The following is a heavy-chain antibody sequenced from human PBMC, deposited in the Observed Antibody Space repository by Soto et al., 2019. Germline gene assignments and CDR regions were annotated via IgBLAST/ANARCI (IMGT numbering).Heavy chain of an antibody. CDR1: GFTFDDYA. J-gene: IGHJ5*02. V-gene: IGHV3-9*01. Sequence: EVQLVESGGGLVQPGMSLRLSCAASGFTFDDYAMHWVRQAPGKGLEWVSGISWNSDKIDSADSVRGRCTISRDNAKNSRYLQMNSLRAEDTALYYCTKEVGSAGGWFDPWGQGTLVTVSS. CDR3: TKEVGSAGGWFDP. D-gene: IGHD3-10*01. CDR2: ISWNSDKI.